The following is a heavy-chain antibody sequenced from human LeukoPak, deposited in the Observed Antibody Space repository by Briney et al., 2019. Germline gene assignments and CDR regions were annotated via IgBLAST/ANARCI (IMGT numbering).Heavy chain of an antibody. CDR1: GGSITGYY. J-gene: IGHJ4*02. CDR2: IYHSGST. V-gene: IGHV4-38-2*02. Sequence: SETLSLTCSVSGGSITGYYWNWIRQPPGKGLEWIGSIYHSGSTYYNPSLKSRVTISVDTSKNQFSLKLSSVTAADTAVYYCARSRIAAAGPFDYWGQGTLVTVSS. CDR3: ARSRIAAAGPFDY. D-gene: IGHD6-13*01.